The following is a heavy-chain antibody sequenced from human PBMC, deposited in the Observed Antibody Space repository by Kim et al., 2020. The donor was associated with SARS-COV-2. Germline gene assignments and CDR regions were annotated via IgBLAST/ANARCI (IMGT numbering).Heavy chain of an antibody. Sequence: ASVKVSCKASGFAFTDTYMHWLRQAPGQGLEWVGWITPNSDGTIYAPKFQGRVTLTRDSSVSTAYMELSSLKSDDTAVYYCATLRGGSYNFWGQGTLVPV. CDR3: ATLRGGSYNF. CDR1: GFAFTDTY. D-gene: IGHD1-26*01. V-gene: IGHV1-2*02. CDR2: ITPNSDGT. J-gene: IGHJ4*02.